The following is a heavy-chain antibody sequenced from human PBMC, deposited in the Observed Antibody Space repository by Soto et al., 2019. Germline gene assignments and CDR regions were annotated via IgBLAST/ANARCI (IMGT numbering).Heavy chain of an antibody. CDR3: ARDLVYSTGHLTHPLNFDY. V-gene: IGHV3-7*01. CDR2: IKQDGSEK. J-gene: IGHJ4*02. Sequence: EVQLVESGGGLVQPGGSLRLSCAASGFTFSSYWMSWVRQAPGKGLEWVANIKQDGSEKYYVDSVKGRFTISRDNAKNSLYLQMNSLRAADTAVYYCARDLVYSTGHLTHPLNFDYWGQGTLVTVSS. D-gene: IGHD6-19*01. CDR1: GFTFSSYW.